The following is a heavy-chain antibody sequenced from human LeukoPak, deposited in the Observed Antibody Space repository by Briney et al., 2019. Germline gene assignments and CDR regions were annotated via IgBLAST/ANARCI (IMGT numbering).Heavy chain of an antibody. Sequence: GGSLRLSCAGSGFTFSNYDMHWVRDGAGKGLEWVSGICTAGETHYPRSAKGRFTISRKNAKNSVYLQMNNLRPGDTAVYYCARGSGRGVTWFDPWGQGTLVTVSS. CDR3: ARGSGRGVTWFDP. D-gene: IGHD3-10*01. J-gene: IGHJ5*02. V-gene: IGHV3-13*01. CDR1: GFTFSNYD. CDR2: ICTAGET.